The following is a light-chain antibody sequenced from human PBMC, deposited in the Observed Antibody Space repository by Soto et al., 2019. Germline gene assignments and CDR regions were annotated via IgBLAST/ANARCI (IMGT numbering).Light chain of an antibody. V-gene: IGLV2-8*01. J-gene: IGLJ1*01. Sequence: QSALTQPPSASGSPGKSVSISCTGTSSDVGRFNYVSWYQQHPGKAPKLIIYEVTKRPSGVTDRFSGSKSGNTASLTVAGLRAEDEADYYCSSYAGRNNFVFGTGTKVTVL. CDR1: SSDVGRFNY. CDR3: SSYAGRNNFV. CDR2: EVT.